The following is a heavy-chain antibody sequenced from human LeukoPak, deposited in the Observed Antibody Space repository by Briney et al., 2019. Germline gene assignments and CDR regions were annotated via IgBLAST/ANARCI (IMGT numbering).Heavy chain of an antibody. Sequence: SETLSLTCAVYGGSFSRYYWSWIRQSPGKGLEWIAEIDHRGDTNYNPSVKSRVTISVDTSKNQFSLKMRSLSAADTALYYCARGATISETGYFDLWGQGTLVTVSS. V-gene: IGHV4-34*01. CDR2: IDHRGDT. D-gene: IGHD5-24*01. CDR3: ARGATISETGYFDL. J-gene: IGHJ4*03. CDR1: GGSFSRYY.